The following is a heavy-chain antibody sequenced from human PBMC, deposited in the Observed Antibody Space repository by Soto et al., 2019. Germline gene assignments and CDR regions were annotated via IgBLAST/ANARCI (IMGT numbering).Heavy chain of an antibody. CDR1: GFTFTSSA. D-gene: IGHD3-9*01. V-gene: IGHV1-58*01. Sequence: GASVKVSGKASGFTFTSSAVQWVRQARGQRLEWIGWIVVGSGNTNYAQKFQERVTITRDMSTSTAYMELSSLRSEDTAVYYCAADPDILTGLHYYYYYGMDVWGQGTTVTVSS. CDR3: AADPDILTGLHYYYYYGMDV. J-gene: IGHJ6*02. CDR2: IVVGSGNT.